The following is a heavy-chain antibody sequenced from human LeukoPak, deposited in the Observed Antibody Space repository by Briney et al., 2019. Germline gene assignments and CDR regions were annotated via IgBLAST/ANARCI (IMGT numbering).Heavy chain of an antibody. CDR1: GGSISSGDYY. J-gene: IGHJ3*02. CDR2: IYYSGST. CDR3: AREWLVRAFDI. V-gene: IGHV4-30-4*01. D-gene: IGHD6-19*01. Sequence: SQTLSLTCTVSGGSISSGDYYWSWIRQPPGKGLEWIGYIYYSGSTYYNPSLKSRVTMSVDTSKNQFSLKLSPVTAADTAVYYCAREWLVRAFDIWGQGTMVTVSS.